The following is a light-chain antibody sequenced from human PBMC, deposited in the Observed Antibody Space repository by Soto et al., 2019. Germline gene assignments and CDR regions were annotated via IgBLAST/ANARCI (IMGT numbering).Light chain of an antibody. CDR3: SSFVGAPVI. CDR1: SSDVGEYNY. CDR2: EVN. J-gene: IGLJ2*01. Sequence: QSALTQPPSASGSPGQSVTIHCAGTSSDVGEYNYVSWYQQHPGKVPKLIIFEVNKRPSGVPDRFSGSKSGDTASLTVSGLQAEDEADYYCSSFVGAPVIFGGGTKLTVL. V-gene: IGLV2-8*01.